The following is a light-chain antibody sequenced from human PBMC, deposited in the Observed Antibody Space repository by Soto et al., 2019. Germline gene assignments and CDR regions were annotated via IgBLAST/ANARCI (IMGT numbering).Light chain of an antibody. CDR2: GAS. Sequence: TRSLPPGGVSMLLVGASQSVSINLAWYQQKPGQAPRLLIYGASTRATGFPARFSGSESGTEFPLTITSLPSQHSAVSYRPQYNNRPPVTFSGGTKVDIK. V-gene: IGKV3-15*01. J-gene: IGKJ4*01. CDR1: QSVSIN. CDR3: PQYNNRPPVT.